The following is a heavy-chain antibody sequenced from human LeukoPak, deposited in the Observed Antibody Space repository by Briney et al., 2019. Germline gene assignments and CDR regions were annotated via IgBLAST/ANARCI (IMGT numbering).Heavy chain of an antibody. J-gene: IGHJ4*02. CDR3: ARGDYSNYGHFDY. Sequence: GGSLRLSCAASGFTFSSYSMNWVRQAPGKGLEWVSSISSSSSYIYYADSVKGRFTISRDNAKNSLYLQMNSLRAEDTAVYYCARGDYSNYGHFDYWGQGTLVTVS. V-gene: IGHV3-21*01. CDR1: GFTFSSYS. D-gene: IGHD4-4*01. CDR2: ISSSSSYI.